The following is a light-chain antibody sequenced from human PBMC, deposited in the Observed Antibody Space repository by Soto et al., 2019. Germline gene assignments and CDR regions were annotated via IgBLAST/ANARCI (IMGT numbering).Light chain of an antibody. Sequence: EIVMTQSPATLSVSPGERAALSCRASQSVGSHLAWYQQKPGQAPRLLIYDASARATGIPARFSGSGSGTEFTLSLSSPQSEDFAVYYCQHYNNWPHTFGQVADLEIK. CDR1: QSVGSH. CDR3: QHYNNWPHT. J-gene: IGKJ2*01. V-gene: IGKV3-15*01. CDR2: DAS.